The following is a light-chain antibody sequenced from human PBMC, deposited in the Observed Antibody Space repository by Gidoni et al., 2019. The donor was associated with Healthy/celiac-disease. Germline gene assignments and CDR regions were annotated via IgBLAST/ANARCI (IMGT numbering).Light chain of an antibody. V-gene: IGKV3-11*01. CDR2: YAS. CDR1: QSVSSY. J-gene: IGKJ2*01. CDR3: QHRSNWPRT. Sequence: EIVLTQSPATLSLSPGERATLSCRASQSVSSYLAWYQQKPGQAPRLLIYYASNRSTGIPARFSVSGSGTDFTLTISSLEPEDFAVYYCQHRSNWPRTFGQGTKLEIK.